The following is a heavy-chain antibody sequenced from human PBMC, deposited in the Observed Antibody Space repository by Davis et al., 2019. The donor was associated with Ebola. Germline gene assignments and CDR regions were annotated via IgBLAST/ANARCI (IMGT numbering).Heavy chain of an antibody. V-gene: IGHV1-2*04. CDR1: GYTFTSYY. CDR2: INPNSGGT. Sequence: ASVKVSCKASGYTFTSYYMHWVRQAPGQGLEWMGWINPNSGGTNYAQKFQGWVTMTRDTSISTAYMELGRRRSEDTAVYYCTSGSYAGGEDYWGQGTLVTVSS. CDR3: TSGSYAGGEDY. J-gene: IGHJ4*02. D-gene: IGHD1-26*01.